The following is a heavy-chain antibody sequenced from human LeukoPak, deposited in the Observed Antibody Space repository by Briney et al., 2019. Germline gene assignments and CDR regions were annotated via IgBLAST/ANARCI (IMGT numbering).Heavy chain of an antibody. Sequence: GGSLRLSCAASGFTVSSNYMSWVRQAPGKGLEWVSVIYSGGSTYYADSVKGRFTISRDNSKNTLYLQMNSLRAEDTAVYYCAKDRSHYDILTGYFLYYFDYWGQGTLVTVSS. CDR1: GFTVSSNY. J-gene: IGHJ4*02. CDR2: IYSGGST. CDR3: AKDRSHYDILTGYFLYYFDY. D-gene: IGHD3-9*01. V-gene: IGHV3-66*01.